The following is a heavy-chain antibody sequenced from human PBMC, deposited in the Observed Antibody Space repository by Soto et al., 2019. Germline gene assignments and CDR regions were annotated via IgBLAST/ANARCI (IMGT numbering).Heavy chain of an antibody. J-gene: IGHJ4*02. Sequence: SETLSLTCTVSGGSISSGDYYWSWIRQPPGKGLEWIGYIYYSGSTYYNPSLKSRVTISVDTSKNQFSLKLSSVTAADTAVYYCARARGYGAFDYWGQGTLVTVSS. V-gene: IGHV4-30-4*01. CDR3: ARARGYGAFDY. CDR1: GGSISSGDYY. CDR2: IYYSGST. D-gene: IGHD5-12*01.